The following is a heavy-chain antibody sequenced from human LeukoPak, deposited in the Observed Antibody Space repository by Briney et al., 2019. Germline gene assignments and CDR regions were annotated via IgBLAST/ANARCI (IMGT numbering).Heavy chain of an antibody. CDR3: ATRGY. Sequence: SETLSLTCSVSGVTVSGSGFVWGWIRQSPGKGLEWVGSMYPDGKSYFNSSLKSRATIVIDMAKNQFSLELASVTAADTAVYYCATRGYWGQGTLVTVSS. J-gene: IGHJ1*01. CDR2: MYPDGKS. CDR1: GVTVSGSGFV. V-gene: IGHV4-39*07. D-gene: IGHD3-10*01.